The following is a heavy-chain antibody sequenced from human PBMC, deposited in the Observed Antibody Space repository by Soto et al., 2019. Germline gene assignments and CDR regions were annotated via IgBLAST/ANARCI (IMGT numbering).Heavy chain of an antibody. V-gene: IGHV1-58*02. D-gene: IGHD2-21*02. CDR1: GFAIGSSA. CDR3: ARTLSPSFCGGDCYNAP. CDR2: IVVGTGNT. Sequence: SVKVSCKASGFAIGSSAIQWVRQGREHRLEWIGWIVVGTGNTNYAQKFQGRVTITADESTSTAYMELSSLRSEDTAVYYCARTLSPSFCGGDCYNAPWGQGTLVTVSS. J-gene: IGHJ5*02.